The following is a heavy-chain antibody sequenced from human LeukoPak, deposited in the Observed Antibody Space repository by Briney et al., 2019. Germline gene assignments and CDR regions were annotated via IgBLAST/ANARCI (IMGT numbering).Heavy chain of an antibody. CDR1: DFMFSNFW. D-gene: IGHD3-22*01. V-gene: IGHV3-7*01. Sequence: GGSLRLSCAASDFMFSNFWMSWVRQAPGKGLEWVANIKQDGSEKNYVDSVKGRFTISRDNAKNSLYLQMNSLRAEDTAVYYCARGVVKIDYWGQGTLVTVSS. J-gene: IGHJ4*02. CDR2: IKQDGSEK. CDR3: ARGVVKIDY.